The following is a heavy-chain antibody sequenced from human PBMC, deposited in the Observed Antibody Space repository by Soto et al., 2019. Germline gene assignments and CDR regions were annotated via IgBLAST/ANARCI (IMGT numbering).Heavy chain of an antibody. J-gene: IGHJ4*02. D-gene: IGHD1-1*01. CDR2: IRQDGGEK. V-gene: IGHV3-7*02. Sequence: HLGGSLRLSCAASGFSFGTYWMSWFRQSPGKGLEWVANIRQDGGEKYYVDSVRGRFTVSRDNANNSLYLQTNSLRAEDTSFFYCWGNAGDLFAIRGQGTPVPVSS. CDR3: WGNAGDLFAI. CDR1: GFSFGTYW.